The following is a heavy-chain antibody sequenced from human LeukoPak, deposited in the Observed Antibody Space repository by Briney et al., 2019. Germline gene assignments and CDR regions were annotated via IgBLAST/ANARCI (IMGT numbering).Heavy chain of an antibody. CDR2: IYYSGST. CDR1: GGSISSGDYY. V-gene: IGHV4-30-4*08. J-gene: IGHJ4*02. Sequence: PSETLSLTCTVSGGSISSGDYYWSWIRQPPGKGLEWFGYIYYSGSTYYNPSLKSRVTISVDTSKNQFSLKLSSVTAADTAVYYCASSITMVRGVIIVWGQGTLVTVSS. D-gene: IGHD3-10*01. CDR3: ASSITMVRGVIIV.